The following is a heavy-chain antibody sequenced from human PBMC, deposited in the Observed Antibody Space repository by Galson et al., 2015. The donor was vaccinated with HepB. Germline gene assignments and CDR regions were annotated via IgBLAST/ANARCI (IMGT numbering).Heavy chain of an antibody. CDR1: GGSMTSGSYY. J-gene: IGHJ2*01. Sequence: TLSLTCTVSGGSMTSGSYYWTWVRQPAGKGLEWIGRIVVGGGASYNPSLRSRVATSIDTSRNPFSLTLTSVTVADTAVYYCARQTDRAPFWYLDLWGRGTLVSVSS. CDR3: ARQTDRAPFWYLDL. V-gene: IGHV4-61*02. D-gene: IGHD1-14*01. CDR2: IVVGGGA.